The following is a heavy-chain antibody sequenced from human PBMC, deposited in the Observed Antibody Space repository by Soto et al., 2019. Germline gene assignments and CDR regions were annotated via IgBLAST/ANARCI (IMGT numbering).Heavy chain of an antibody. CDR2: ISYDGSNK. J-gene: IGHJ4*02. V-gene: IGHV3-30*18. Sequence: PGGSLRLSCAASGFTFFSYGMHWFRQAPGEGREWVAVISYDGSNKYYGDSVKGRFTISRDNSKNTLYLQMNSLRADDTAVYYCAKDRAGDIYVAARSGLDYWGQGTLVTVSS. CDR3: AKDRAGDIYVAARSGLDY. D-gene: IGHD3-3*01. CDR1: GFTFFSYG.